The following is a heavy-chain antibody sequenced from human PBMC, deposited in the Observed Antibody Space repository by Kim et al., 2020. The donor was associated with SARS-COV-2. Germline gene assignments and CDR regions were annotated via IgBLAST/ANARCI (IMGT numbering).Heavy chain of an antibody. V-gene: IGHV3-53*01. CDR1: GFTVSSNY. Sequence: GGSLRLSCAASGFTVSSNYMSWVRQAPGKGLEWVSVIYSGGSTYYADSVKGRFTISRDNSKNTLYLQMNSLRAEDTAVYYCASYTYSSWYDWRPNDAFDIWGQGTMVTVSS. J-gene: IGHJ3*02. CDR3: ASYTYSSWYDWRPNDAFDI. D-gene: IGHD6-13*01. CDR2: IYSGGST.